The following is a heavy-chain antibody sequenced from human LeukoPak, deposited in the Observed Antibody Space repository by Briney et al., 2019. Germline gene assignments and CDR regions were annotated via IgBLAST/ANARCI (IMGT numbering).Heavy chain of an antibody. D-gene: IGHD3-3*01. CDR1: SDSIFTSNW. Sequence: PSETLSLTCTVSSDSIFTSNWWSWVRQPPGKGLEWIGQIFHSGSTSYSPSLKSRVTISMDKSKNQISLRLTSVTAADTAVYYCARAIMSAYYDFWSGYANNWFDPWGQGTLVTVSS. J-gene: IGHJ5*02. V-gene: IGHV4-4*02. CDR2: IFHSGST. CDR3: ARAIMSAYYDFWSGYANNWFDP.